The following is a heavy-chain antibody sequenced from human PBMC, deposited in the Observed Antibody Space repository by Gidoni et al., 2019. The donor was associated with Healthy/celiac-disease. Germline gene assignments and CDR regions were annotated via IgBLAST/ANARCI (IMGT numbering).Heavy chain of an antibody. Sequence: QVQLQQWGAGLLKPSETLSLTCAVYGGSFRGYYWIGIRQPPGKGLEWIGEINHSGSTNYNPSLKSRVTISVDTSKNQFSLKLSSVTAADTAVYYCARAAFATVTTRLRYFDLWGRGTLVTVSS. V-gene: IGHV4-34*01. CDR1: GGSFRGYY. CDR2: INHSGST. J-gene: IGHJ2*01. D-gene: IGHD4-17*01. CDR3: ARAAFATVTTRLRYFDL.